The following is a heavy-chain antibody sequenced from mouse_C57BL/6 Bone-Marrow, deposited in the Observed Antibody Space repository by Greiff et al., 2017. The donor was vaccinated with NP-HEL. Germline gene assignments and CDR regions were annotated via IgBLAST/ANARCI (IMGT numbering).Heavy chain of an antibody. D-gene: IGHD4-1*01. J-gene: IGHJ4*01. CDR3: ALTGYYAMDY. CDR1: GYAFSSSW. CDR2: FYPGDGDT. V-gene: IGHV1-82*01. Sequence: VQLQQSGPELVKPGASVKISCKASGYAFSSSWMNWVKQRPGKGLEWIGRFYPGDGDTNYNGKFKGKATLTADKSSSTAYMQLSSLTSEDSAVYFCALTGYYAMDYWGQGTSVTVSS.